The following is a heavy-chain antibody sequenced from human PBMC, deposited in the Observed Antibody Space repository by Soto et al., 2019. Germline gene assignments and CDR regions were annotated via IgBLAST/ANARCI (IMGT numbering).Heavy chain of an antibody. CDR1: GGTVASSHW. Sequence: TLSLTCGVSGGTVASSHWWSWVRQSPGRGLEWIGNVYHTGDTNSNPSLQSRVTFSVDKSNNQFSLRLTSVTAADTAVYFCAREIVTAGGNNYFDPWGPGTLVTVSS. D-gene: IGHD2-21*02. CDR3: AREIVTAGGNNYFDP. J-gene: IGHJ5*02. CDR2: VYHTGDT. V-gene: IGHV4-4*01.